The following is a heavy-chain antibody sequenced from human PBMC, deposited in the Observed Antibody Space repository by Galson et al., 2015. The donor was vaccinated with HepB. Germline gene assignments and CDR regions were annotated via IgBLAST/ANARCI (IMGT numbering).Heavy chain of an antibody. CDR1: GFTFSSYG. D-gene: IGHD3-22*01. Sequence: SLRLSCAASGFTFSSYGMNWVRQAPGKGLEWVSYISSSSAVYYADSVKGRFTISRDNAKNSLYLQMNSLKASDTAMYYCARLVGYYYDSVDYWGQGTLVTVSS. J-gene: IGHJ4*02. CDR2: ISSSSAV. CDR3: ARLVGYYYDSVDY. V-gene: IGHV3-48*04.